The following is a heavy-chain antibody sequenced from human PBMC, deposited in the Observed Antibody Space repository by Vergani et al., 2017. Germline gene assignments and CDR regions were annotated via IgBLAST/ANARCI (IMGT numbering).Heavy chain of an antibody. V-gene: IGHV1-69*01. Sequence: QVHLVQSGAEVEKPGSSVKVSCKASGGTFSTFGISWVRQAPGQGLEWMGGIIPMFGTPNYAQRFQGRVTITADESTSTAYMELTSLRSEDTAVYYCAREYSSSVGFLAYWGQGTLVTVSS. CDR1: GGTFSTFG. J-gene: IGHJ4*02. CDR3: AREYSSSVGFLAY. CDR2: IIPMFGTP. D-gene: IGHD6-6*01.